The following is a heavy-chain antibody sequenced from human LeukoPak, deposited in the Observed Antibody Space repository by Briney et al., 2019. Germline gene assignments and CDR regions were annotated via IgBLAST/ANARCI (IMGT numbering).Heavy chain of an antibody. CDR1: GYTFTSYG. CDR3: ARAGGEQQLVDFDY. J-gene: IGHJ4*02. V-gene: IGHV1-18*01. CDR2: ISAYNGNT. D-gene: IGHD6-13*01. Sequence: ASVKVSCKASGYTFTSYGISWVRQAPGQGLEWMGWISAYNGNTNYAQKLQGRVTMTTDAFTSTAYMELRSLRSDDTAVYYCARAGGEQQLVDFDYWGQGTLVTVSS.